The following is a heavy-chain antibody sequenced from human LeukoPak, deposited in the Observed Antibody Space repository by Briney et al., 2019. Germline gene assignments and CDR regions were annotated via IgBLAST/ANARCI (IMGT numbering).Heavy chain of an antibody. J-gene: IGHJ3*02. Sequence: GRSLRLSCAASGFTFSSYGMHWVRQAPGKGLEWVAVISYDGSNKYYADSVKGRFTISRDNSKNTLYLQMNSLRAGDTAVYYCAKDLTVVPAAMRYDTFDIWGQGTMVTVSS. CDR2: ISYDGSNK. CDR1: GFTFSSYG. CDR3: AKDLTVVPAAMRYDTFDI. V-gene: IGHV3-30*18. D-gene: IGHD2-2*01.